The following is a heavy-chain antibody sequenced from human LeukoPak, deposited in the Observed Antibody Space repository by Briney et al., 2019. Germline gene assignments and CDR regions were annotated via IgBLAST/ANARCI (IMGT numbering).Heavy chain of an antibody. J-gene: IGHJ4*02. CDR3: ANLPSY. Sequence: GRSLRLSCAASGFTFSSYDIHWVRQAPGKGLEWVAVISYDGSNKFYAGSVKGRFTISRDNSKNTLSLQMNSLRAEDTAVYYCANLPSYWGQGTLVTVSS. CDR1: GFTFSSYD. CDR2: ISYDGSNK. D-gene: IGHD2-2*01. V-gene: IGHV3-30*18.